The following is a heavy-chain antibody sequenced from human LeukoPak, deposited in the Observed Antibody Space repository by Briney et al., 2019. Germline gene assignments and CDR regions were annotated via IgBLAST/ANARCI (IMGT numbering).Heavy chain of an antibody. CDR2: ISGSSDST. V-gene: IGHV3-23*01. J-gene: IGHJ4*02. CDR1: GFTFTKYA. D-gene: IGHD2-21*02. CDR3: AKDHANTPVVTN. Sequence: PGGSLRLSCAASGFTFTKYAMSWVRQAPGKGLECVSTISGSSDSTYYADSVTGRFTVSRDNSKNTVDLQMNNLRVDDTAIYYCAKDHANTPVVTNWGQGILVSVSS.